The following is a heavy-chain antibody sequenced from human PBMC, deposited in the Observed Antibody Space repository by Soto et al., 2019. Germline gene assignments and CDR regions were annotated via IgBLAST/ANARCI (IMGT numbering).Heavy chain of an antibody. J-gene: IGHJ6*02. CDR3: ARDRGYDAHDYYYNAMNV. CDR2: IRGFSPYT. D-gene: IGHD2-15*01. CDR1: AFTFRTYT. V-gene: IGHV3-21*01. Sequence: GGSLRLSCVASAFTFRTYTMNWVRQAPGKGLEWVSGIRGFSPYTFYAESVKGRFTISRDNAKNSLYLQMNSLGVEDTAVYYCARDRGYDAHDYYYNAMNVWGQGTTVTVSS.